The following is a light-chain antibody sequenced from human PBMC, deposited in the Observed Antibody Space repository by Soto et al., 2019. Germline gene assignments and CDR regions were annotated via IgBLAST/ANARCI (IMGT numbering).Light chain of an antibody. J-gene: IGKJ2*01. CDR1: QSVTSSN. Sequence: VLTQSPGTLSLSPGEEATLSCRASQSVTSSNLAWYQQKPGQAPRLLIYDASIRASGIPDRFSGSGSGTDFILTISRLEPEDFAVYYCQQYGASPVTFGQGTKLEIK. CDR2: DAS. V-gene: IGKV3-20*01. CDR3: QQYGASPVT.